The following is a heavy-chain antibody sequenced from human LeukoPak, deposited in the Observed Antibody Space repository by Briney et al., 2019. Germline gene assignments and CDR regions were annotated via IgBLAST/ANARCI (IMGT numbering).Heavy chain of an antibody. D-gene: IGHD1-14*01. CDR3: ARNFPGRTEDV. CDR1: GGSISSSSYY. J-gene: IGHJ6*01. V-gene: IGHV4-39*07. Sequence: SETLSLTCTVSGGSISSSSYYWGWIRQPPGKGLEWIGSIYYSGSTYYNPSLKSRVTISTDMSQNQLSLKVTSVTAADTAVYYCARNFPGRTEDVWGKGTTVIVSS. CDR2: IYYSGST.